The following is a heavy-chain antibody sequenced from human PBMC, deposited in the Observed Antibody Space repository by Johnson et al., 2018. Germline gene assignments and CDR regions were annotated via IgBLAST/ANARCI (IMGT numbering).Heavy chain of an antibody. J-gene: IGHJ6*02. Sequence: QVQLVESGGGVVQPGRSXRLSCAASGFTFSSYGMHWVRQAPGKGLEWVAVISYDGSNKYYADSVKGRFTISRDNSKNTLNLQMNSLRAEDTAVYYCAKDQRYYYYYYGRDVWGQGTTVTVSS. V-gene: IGHV3-30*18. D-gene: IGHD6-25*01. CDR3: AKDQRYYYYYYGRDV. CDR2: ISYDGSNK. CDR1: GFTFSSYG.